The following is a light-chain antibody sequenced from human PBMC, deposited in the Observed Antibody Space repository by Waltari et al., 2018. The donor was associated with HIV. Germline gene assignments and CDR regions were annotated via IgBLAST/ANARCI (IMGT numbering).Light chain of an antibody. Sequence: DIQMTQSPSSVSASVGDKVTITGRTSQRIGTSLAWDQQQPGKAPTRLIYAASNLQGGVPSRFSGTGSETDFTLTISSLQAEDFATYHCQQAHSFPYTFGQGTKVDIK. V-gene: IGKV1-12*01. J-gene: IGKJ2*01. CDR1: QRIGTS. CDR2: AAS. CDR3: QQAHSFPYT.